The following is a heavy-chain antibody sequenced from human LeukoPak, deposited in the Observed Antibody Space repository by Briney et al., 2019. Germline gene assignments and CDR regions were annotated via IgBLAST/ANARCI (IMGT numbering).Heavy chain of an antibody. CDR3: ARGGSYSLYYYYTDV. Sequence: SGGSLRLSCAASGFTFSSYWMHWVRQAPGKGLVWVSRINSDGSSTSYADSVKGRFTISRDNAKNTLYLQMNSLRAEDTAVYYCARGGSYSLYYYYTDVWGKGTTVTVSS. CDR1: GFTFSSYW. D-gene: IGHD1-26*01. J-gene: IGHJ6*03. V-gene: IGHV3-74*01. CDR2: INSDGSST.